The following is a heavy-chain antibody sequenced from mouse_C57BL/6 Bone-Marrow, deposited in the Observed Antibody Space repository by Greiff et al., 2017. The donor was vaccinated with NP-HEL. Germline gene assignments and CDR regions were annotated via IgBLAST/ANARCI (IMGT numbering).Heavy chain of an antibody. D-gene: IGHD1-1*01. CDR3: ARGIYYGSRLWFAY. CDR1: GYTFTSYW. CDR2: IDPSDSET. J-gene: IGHJ3*01. Sequence: QVQLQQPGAELVRPGSSVKLSCKASGYTFTSYWMHWVKQRPIQGLEWIGNIDPSDSETHYNQKFKDKATLTVDKSSSTAYMQLSSLTSEDSAVYYCARGIYYGSRLWFAYWGQGTLVTVSA. V-gene: IGHV1-52*01.